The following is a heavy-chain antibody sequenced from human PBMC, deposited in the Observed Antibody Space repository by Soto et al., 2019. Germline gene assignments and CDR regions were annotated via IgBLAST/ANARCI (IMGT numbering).Heavy chain of an antibody. CDR3: DRGISQYSSWYSPNPWCDT. CDR2: LDVNGGT. CDR1: GGPSNSPEYY. J-gene: IGHJ5*02. V-gene: IGHV4-30-4*01. Sequence: QVQLQESGPGLVKPSQTLYLPCNVSGGPSNSPEYYWTLIRQSQGKGLVWIRHLDVNGGTPYNPAPRTPIGASLDQSQTNVSLQMTSGTGAGTAGYYLDRGISQYSSWYSPNPWCDTWGRGDMVTVS. D-gene: IGHD6-13*01.